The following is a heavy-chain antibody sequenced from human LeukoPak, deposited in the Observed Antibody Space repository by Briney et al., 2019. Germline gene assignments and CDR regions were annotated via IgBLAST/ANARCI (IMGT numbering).Heavy chain of an antibody. CDR1: GYTFSGYY. D-gene: IGHD3-10*01. CDR3: ARDISSRITMVRGVITTEGWFDP. V-gene: IGHV1-2*02. Sequence: ASVKVSCKASGYTFSGYYVHWVRQAPGQGLEWMGWINPNSGGTNYAQKFQGRVTMTRDTSISTAYMELSRLRSDDTAVYYCARDISSRITMVRGVITTEGWFDPWGQGTLVTVSS. J-gene: IGHJ5*02. CDR2: INPNSGGT.